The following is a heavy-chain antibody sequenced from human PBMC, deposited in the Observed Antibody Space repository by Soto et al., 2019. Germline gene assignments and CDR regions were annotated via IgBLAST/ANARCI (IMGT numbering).Heavy chain of an antibody. CDR3: ARGHFGVVIILDY. D-gene: IGHD3-3*01. CDR1: GGTFSSYA. Sequence: SVKVSCKASGGTFSSYAISWVRQAPGQGLEWMGGIIPIFGTANFAQKFQGRVTITADESTSTAYMELSSLRSEDTAVYYCARGHFGVVIILDYWGQGPLVTVS. V-gene: IGHV1-69*13. CDR2: IIPIFGTA. J-gene: IGHJ4*02.